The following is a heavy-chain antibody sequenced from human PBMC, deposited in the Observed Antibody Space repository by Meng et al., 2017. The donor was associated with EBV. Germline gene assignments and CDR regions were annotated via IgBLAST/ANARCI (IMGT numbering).Heavy chain of an antibody. V-gene: IGHV3-21*01. Sequence: EGQLVGFGGGLVKPGESLRLSCAASGFTLRSYSMNWVRLAPGKGLEWVSSISSNSIDIYYADLVKGRFTISRDNAKNSLFLQMNSLRAEDTAVYYCARDRTSNRFDYWGQGTLVTVSS. D-gene: IGHD2-8*01. J-gene: IGHJ4*02. CDR1: GFTLRSYS. CDR2: ISSNSIDI. CDR3: ARDRTSNRFDY.